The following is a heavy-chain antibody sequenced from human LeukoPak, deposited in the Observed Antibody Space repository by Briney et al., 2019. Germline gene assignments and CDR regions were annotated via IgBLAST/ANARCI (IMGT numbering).Heavy chain of an antibody. J-gene: IGHJ4*02. V-gene: IGHV3-53*04. D-gene: IGHD2-15*01. CDR3: AGELGYCSGGSCYHFDY. CDR2: IYSGGST. CDR1: GFTVSSNY. Sequence: GGSLRLSCAASGFTVSSNYMSWVRQAPGKGLEWVSVIYSGGSTYYADSVKGRFTISRHNSKNTLYLQMNSLRAEDTAVYYCAGELGYCSGGSCYHFDYWGQGTLATVSS.